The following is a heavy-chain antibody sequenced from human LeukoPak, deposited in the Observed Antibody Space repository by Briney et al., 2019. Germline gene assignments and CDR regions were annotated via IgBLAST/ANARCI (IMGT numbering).Heavy chain of an antibody. V-gene: IGHV1-46*03. J-gene: IGHJ4*02. Sequence: GASVKLSCKASGYTFTSYYMHWVRQPPGQGLEWMGIINPSGGSTSYAQKFQGRVTMTRDTSTSTVYMELGSLRSEDTAVYYCARDTLTYGDYADYWGQGTLVTVSS. D-gene: IGHD4-17*01. CDR3: ARDTLTYGDYADY. CDR2: INPSGGST. CDR1: GYTFTSYY.